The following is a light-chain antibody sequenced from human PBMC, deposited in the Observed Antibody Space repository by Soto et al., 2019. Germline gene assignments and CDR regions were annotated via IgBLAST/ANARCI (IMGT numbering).Light chain of an antibody. CDR2: GTS. V-gene: IGKV3-15*01. Sequence: EIVMTQSPVTLSVSPGERAALSCRASQTVGSNFAWYQQRPGQAPRVLIYGTSTRATGVPARFSGSGSGTDFTLTISSLQSEDFAFYYCQQYNNWPYTFGQGTRLEIK. J-gene: IGKJ2*01. CDR3: QQYNNWPYT. CDR1: QTVGSN.